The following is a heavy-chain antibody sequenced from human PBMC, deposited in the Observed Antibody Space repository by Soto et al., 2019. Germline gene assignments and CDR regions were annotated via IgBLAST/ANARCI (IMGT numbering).Heavy chain of an antibody. CDR2: ISGSGGST. D-gene: IGHD6-19*01. Sequence: GGSLRLSCAASGFTFSSYAMSWVRQAPGKGLEWVSAISGSGGSTYYADSVKGRFTISRDNSKNTLYLQMNSLRAEDTAVYYCAKKGFPALDSSGWYPGGTGLAAFDYWGQGTLVTVSS. V-gene: IGHV3-23*01. J-gene: IGHJ4*02. CDR3: AKKGFPALDSSGWYPGGTGLAAFDY. CDR1: GFTFSSYA.